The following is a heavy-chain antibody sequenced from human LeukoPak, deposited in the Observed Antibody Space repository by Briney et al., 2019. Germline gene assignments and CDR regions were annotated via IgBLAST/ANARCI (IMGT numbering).Heavy chain of an antibody. CDR1: GFSFSTVW. J-gene: IGHJ4*02. V-gene: IGHV3-7*04. CDR3: SRGLHNFDY. CDR2: IELDGSEE. Sequence: PGGSLRLSCAASGFSFSTVWMTWVRQAPGKGLGWVANIELDGSEEYYVDSVKGRFTISRDNGKNSLYLQMSSLRAEDTAVYYCSRGLHNFDYWGQGTLVTVSS.